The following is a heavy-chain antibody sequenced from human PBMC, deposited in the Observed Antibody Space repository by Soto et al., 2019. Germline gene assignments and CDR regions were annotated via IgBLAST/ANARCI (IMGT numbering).Heavy chain of an antibody. V-gene: IGHV2-70*04. CDR3: ARTMQSPGTFEY. D-gene: IGHD6-13*01. J-gene: IGHJ4*02. Sequence: YGPTLVNPTPTLPLTCTLSGFSLVTGGERVSWVPQPPGQALEWLARIDGNDGKYYSPSLKTRLTISKDNSKNQVVLTMTNMDPVDTATYYCARTMQSPGTFEYWGQGALVTVSS. CDR1: GFSLVTGGER. CDR2: IDGNDGK.